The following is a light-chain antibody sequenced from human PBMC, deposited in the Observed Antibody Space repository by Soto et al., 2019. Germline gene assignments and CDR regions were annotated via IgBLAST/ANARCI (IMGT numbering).Light chain of an antibody. J-gene: IGLJ1*01. CDR3: SSYTNINTRACV. CDR2: EVT. V-gene: IGLV2-14*02. Sequence: QSALTQPASVSGSPGQSITISCTGSSSDVGGYNLVSWYQHHPGQAPKLIIYEVTDRPSGVSNRFSGSKSGNTASLTISGLQDEDEAEYYCSSYTNINTRACVFGTGTKLTVL. CDR1: SSDVGGYNL.